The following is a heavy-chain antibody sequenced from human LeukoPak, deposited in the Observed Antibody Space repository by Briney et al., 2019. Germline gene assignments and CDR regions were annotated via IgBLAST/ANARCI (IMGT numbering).Heavy chain of an antibody. CDR1: GGTFSSYA. Sequence: ASVKVSCKASGGTFSSYAISWVRQAPGQGLEWMGGIIPIFGTANYAQKFQGRVTITTDESTSTAYMELSSLRSEDTAVYYCARAKKMATGPGYYYYMDVWGEGTTVTVSS. V-gene: IGHV1-69*05. CDR3: ARAKKMATGPGYYYYMDV. J-gene: IGHJ6*03. CDR2: IIPIFGTA. D-gene: IGHD5-24*01.